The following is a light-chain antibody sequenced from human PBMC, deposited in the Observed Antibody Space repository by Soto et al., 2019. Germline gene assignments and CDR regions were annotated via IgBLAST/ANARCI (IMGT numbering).Light chain of an antibody. CDR1: NSDVGGYKY. V-gene: IGLV2-8*01. CDR2: EIN. Sequence: QSVLSQPPSAAGSPGQSVTISCTGTNSDVGGYKYVSWYQQHPGKAPKIMIYEINKRSSGVPDRFWGSKSGNTASLTISGLQAEDEAEYYCCSCAGTYYVFGTGTKVTVL. J-gene: IGLJ1*01. CDR3: CSCAGTYYV.